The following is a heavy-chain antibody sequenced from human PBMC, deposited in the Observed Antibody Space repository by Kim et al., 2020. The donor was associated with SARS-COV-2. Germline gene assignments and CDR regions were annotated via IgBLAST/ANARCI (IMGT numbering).Heavy chain of an antibody. J-gene: IGHJ6*02. D-gene: IGHD6-13*01. Sequence: NNAQNLKGRVTMTRDTSISTAYMELSRLRSDDTVVYYCARGSSSRYGMDVWGQGTTVTVSS. CDR3: ARGSSSRYGMDV. V-gene: IGHV1-2*05.